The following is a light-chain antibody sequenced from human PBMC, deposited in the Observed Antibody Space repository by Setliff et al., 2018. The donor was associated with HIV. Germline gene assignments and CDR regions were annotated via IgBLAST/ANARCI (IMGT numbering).Light chain of an antibody. Sequence: QSALAQPASVSGSPGQSITISCAGTNSDIGTYNFVSWYQQHPGRAPKLMIYEVSNRPSGVSSRFSGSKSGNTAPLTISGLQTEDEADYYCTSYTSRNTLVFGTGTKVTVL. V-gene: IGLV2-14*01. CDR1: NSDIGTYNF. J-gene: IGLJ1*01. CDR2: EVS. CDR3: TSYTSRNTLV.